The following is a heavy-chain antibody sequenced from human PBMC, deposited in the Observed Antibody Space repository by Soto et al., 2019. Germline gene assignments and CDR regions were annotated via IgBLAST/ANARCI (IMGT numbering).Heavy chain of an antibody. CDR3: ATGYSGSRKDYYYMDV. CDR2: ISGSGGST. V-gene: IGHV3-23*01. J-gene: IGHJ6*03. CDR1: GFTFSSYA. D-gene: IGHD1-26*01. Sequence: GGSLRLSCAASGFTFSSYAMSWVRQAPGKGLEWVSAISGSGGSTYYADSVKGRFTISRDNSKNTLYLQMNSLRAEDTAVYYCATGYSGSRKDYYYMDVWGKGTTVTVSS.